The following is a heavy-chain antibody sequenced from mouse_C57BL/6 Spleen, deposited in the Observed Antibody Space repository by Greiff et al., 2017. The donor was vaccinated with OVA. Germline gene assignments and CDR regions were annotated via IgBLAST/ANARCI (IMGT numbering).Heavy chain of an antibody. D-gene: IGHD2-4*01. Sequence: QVQLQQPGAELVMPGASVKLSCKASGYTFTSYWMHWVKQRPGQGLEWIGEIDPSDSYTNYNQKFKGKSTLTVDKSSSTAYMQLSSLTSEDSAVYYCARKEIYYDYDWGFDYWGQGTTLTVSS. V-gene: IGHV1-69*01. CDR1: GYTFTSYW. CDR2: IDPSDSYT. J-gene: IGHJ2*01. CDR3: ARKEIYYDYDWGFDY.